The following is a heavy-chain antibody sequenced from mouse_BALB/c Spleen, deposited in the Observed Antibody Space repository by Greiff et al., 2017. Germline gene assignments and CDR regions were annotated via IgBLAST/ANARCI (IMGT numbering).Heavy chain of an antibody. V-gene: IGHV1-12*01. CDR3: ARQLGLYAMDY. CDR2: IYPGNGDT. CDR1: GYTFTSYN. Sequence: QVQLKQPGAELVKPGASVKMSCKASGYTFTSYNMHWVKQTPGQGLEWIGAIYPGNGDTSYNQKFKGKATLTADKSSSTAYMQLSSLTSEDSAVYYCARQLGLYAMDYWGQGTSVTVSS. D-gene: IGHD3-1*01. J-gene: IGHJ4*01.